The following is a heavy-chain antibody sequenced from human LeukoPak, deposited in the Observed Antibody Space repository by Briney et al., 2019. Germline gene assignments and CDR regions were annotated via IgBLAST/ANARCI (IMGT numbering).Heavy chain of an antibody. CDR2: ISYDGSNK. V-gene: IGHV3-30-3*01. Sequence: GRSLRLSCAAPGFTFSSYAMHWVRQAPGKGLEWVAVISYDGSNKYYADSVKGRFTISRDNSKNTLYLQMNSLRAGDTAVYYCARVSSGWYYDYWGQGTLVTVSS. CDR3: ARVSSGWYYDY. J-gene: IGHJ4*02. CDR1: GFTFSSYA. D-gene: IGHD6-19*01.